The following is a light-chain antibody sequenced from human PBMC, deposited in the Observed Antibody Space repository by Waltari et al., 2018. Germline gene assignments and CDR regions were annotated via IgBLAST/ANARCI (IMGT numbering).Light chain of an antibody. J-gene: IGLJ1*01. CDR3: CSYAGSYSFFYV. V-gene: IGLV2-23*02. CDR2: EVS. CDR1: SSAVVSYNL. Sequence: QSALTQPASVSGSPGQSITISCTGTSSAVVSYNLVSLYQQHPGKAPKVMIYEVSKRPSGVSNRFSGSKSGNTASLTISGLQAEDEADYYCCSYAGSYSFFYVFGTGTKVTVL.